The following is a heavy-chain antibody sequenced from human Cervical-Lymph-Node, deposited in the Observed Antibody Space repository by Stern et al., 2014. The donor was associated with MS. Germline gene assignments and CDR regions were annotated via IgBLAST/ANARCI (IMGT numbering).Heavy chain of an antibody. D-gene: IGHD1-1*01. V-gene: IGHV3-11*06. CDR1: GFTFSDYY. CDR2: ISSSSSYT. Sequence: VHLVESGGGLVKPGGSLRLSCAASGFTFSDYYMSWIRQAPGKGLEWVSYISSSSSYTNYADSVKGRFTISRDNAKNSLYLQMNSLRAEDTAVYYCAKGGNWNDFDYWGQGTLVTVSS. J-gene: IGHJ4*02. CDR3: AKGGNWNDFDY.